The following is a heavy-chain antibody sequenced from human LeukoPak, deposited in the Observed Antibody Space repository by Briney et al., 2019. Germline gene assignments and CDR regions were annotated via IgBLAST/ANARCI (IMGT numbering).Heavy chain of an antibody. CDR2: INHSGST. Sequence: SETLSLTCAVYGGSFSGYYWSWIRQPPGKGLEWIGEINHSGSTNYNPSLKSRVTISVDTSKNQFSLKLSSVTAADTAVYYCARSREYYYDSSGYYDLSYWYFDLWGRGTLVTVSS. D-gene: IGHD3-22*01. CDR3: ARSREYYYDSSGYYDLSYWYFDL. CDR1: GGSFSGYY. J-gene: IGHJ2*01. V-gene: IGHV4-34*01.